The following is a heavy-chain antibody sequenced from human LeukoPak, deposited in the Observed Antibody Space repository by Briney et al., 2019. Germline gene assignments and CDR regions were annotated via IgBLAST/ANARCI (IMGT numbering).Heavy chain of an antibody. J-gene: IGHJ4*02. V-gene: IGHV4-31*11. Sequence: SETLSLTCAVYGGSFSGYYWSWIRQHPGKGLEWIGYIYYSGSTYYNPSLKSRVTISVDTSKNQFSLKLSSVTAADTAVYYCARIQSYYYDSSGYYYFDYWGQGTLVTVSS. CDR1: GGSFSGYY. CDR3: ARIQSYYYDSSGYYYFDY. D-gene: IGHD3-22*01. CDR2: IYYSGST.